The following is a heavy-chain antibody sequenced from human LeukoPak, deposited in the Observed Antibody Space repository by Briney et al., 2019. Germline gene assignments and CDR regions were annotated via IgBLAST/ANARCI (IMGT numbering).Heavy chain of an antibody. V-gene: IGHV3-21*01. D-gene: IGHD2-15*01. Sequence: RSGGSLRLSCAASGFTFSSYSMNWVRQAPGKGLEWVSSISSSSSYIYYADSVKGRFTISRDNAKNSLYLQMNSLRAEDTAVYYCARLPWAANHLPVDYWGQGTLVTVSS. CDR1: GFTFSSYS. J-gene: IGHJ4*02. CDR2: ISSSSSYI. CDR3: ARLPWAANHLPVDY.